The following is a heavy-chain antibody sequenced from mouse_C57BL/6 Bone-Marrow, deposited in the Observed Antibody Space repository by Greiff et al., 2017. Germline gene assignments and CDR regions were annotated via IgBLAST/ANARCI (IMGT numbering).Heavy chain of an antibody. Sequence: VQLVESGAELARPGASVKLSCKASGYTFTSYGISWVKQRTGQGLEWIGEIYPRSGNTYYNEKFKGKATLTADKSSSTAYMELRSLTSEDSAVYFCAREVAYGGYYLAYWGQGTLVTVSA. V-gene: IGHV1-81*01. D-gene: IGHD2-3*01. J-gene: IGHJ3*01. CDR2: IYPRSGNT. CDR1: GYTFTSYG. CDR3: AREVAYGGYYLAY.